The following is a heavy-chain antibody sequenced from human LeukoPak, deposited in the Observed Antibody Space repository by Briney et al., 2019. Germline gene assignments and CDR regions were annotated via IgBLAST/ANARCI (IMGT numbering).Heavy chain of an antibody. V-gene: IGHV1-2*02. D-gene: IGHD3-9*01. CDR2: INPNSGAT. J-gene: IGHJ5*02. CDR1: GYTFTGYY. Sequence: ASVKVSCKTSGYTFTGYYMHWVRQAPGQGLEWMGWINPNSGATNYAQGRVTMTRDTSISTAYMELSSLRTDDTAVYYCARALHYDILTGYYKCWFDPWGQGTLVTVSS. CDR3: ARALHYDILTGYYKCWFDP.